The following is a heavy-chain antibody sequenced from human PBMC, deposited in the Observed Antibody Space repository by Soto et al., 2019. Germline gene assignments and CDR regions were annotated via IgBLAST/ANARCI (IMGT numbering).Heavy chain of an antibody. D-gene: IGHD1-1*01. J-gene: IGHJ4*02. CDR1: GGSISDRSVY. CDR2: FCFSVSV. V-gene: IGHV4-39*01. CDR3: ARHASNWPSDYFDY. Sequence: PSETLSLTCTVPGGSISDRSVYWGWIRQSPGKGLEWLGSFCFSVSVYYTPSLKSRVTISEDTSRNQFSLKLTSVTAADTAVYYCARHASNWPSDYFDYWGKGTLVTVSS.